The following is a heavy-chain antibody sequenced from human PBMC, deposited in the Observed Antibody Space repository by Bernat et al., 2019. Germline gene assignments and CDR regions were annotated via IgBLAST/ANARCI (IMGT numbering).Heavy chain of an antibody. D-gene: IGHD4-17*01. CDR3: ARGGGRLTTVTPMDY. V-gene: IGHV4-34*01. CDR2: INHSGST. J-gene: IGHJ4*02. Sequence: VQLQQWGAGLLKLSETLSLTCAVYGGSFSGYYWSWIRQPPGKGLEWIGEINHSGSTNYNPSLKSRVTISVDTSKNQLSLKLSSVTAAVTAVYSCARGGGRLTTVTPMDYWGQGTQVTASS. CDR1: GGSFSGYY.